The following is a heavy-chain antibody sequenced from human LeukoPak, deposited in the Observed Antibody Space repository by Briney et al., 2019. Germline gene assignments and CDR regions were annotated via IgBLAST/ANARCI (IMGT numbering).Heavy chain of an antibody. CDR3: ARGDSGYDYAFDY. D-gene: IGHD5-12*01. CDR2: IIPIFGTT. J-gene: IGHJ4*02. Sequence: SVRVSYKPSGGTFTTHGINWVRQAAGQGGEWRGGIIPIFGTTNYAPKFQGRVTITTDHPTSTGYMELRSLRSDDTAEYFCARGDSGYDYAFDYWGQGTLVTVSS. V-gene: IGHV1-69*05. CDR1: GGTFTTHG.